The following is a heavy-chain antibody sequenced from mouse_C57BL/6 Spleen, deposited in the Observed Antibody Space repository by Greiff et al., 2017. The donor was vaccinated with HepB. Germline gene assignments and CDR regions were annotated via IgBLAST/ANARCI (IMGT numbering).Heavy chain of an antibody. CDR2: IYPGDGDT. V-gene: IGHV1-82*01. J-gene: IGHJ1*03. D-gene: IGHD2-12*01. CDR3: AYDTGWYFDV. CDR1: GYAFSSSW. Sequence: QVQLQQSGPELVKPGASVKISCKASGYAFSSSWMNWVKQRPGKGLEWIGRIYPGDGDTNYNGKFKGKATLTADKSSSTAYMQLSSLTSEDSAVYFCAYDTGWYFDVWGTGTTVTVSS.